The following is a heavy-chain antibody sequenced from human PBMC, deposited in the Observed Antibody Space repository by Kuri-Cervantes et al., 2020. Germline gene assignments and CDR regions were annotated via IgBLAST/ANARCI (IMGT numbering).Heavy chain of an antibody. CDR1: GFTVSSNY. J-gene: IGHJ6*02. CDR2: IYSGGST. Sequence: GESLKISCAASGFTVSSNYMSWVRQAPGKGLEWVSVIYSGGSTYYADSVKGRFTISRDNSKNTLYLQMNSLRAEDTAVYYCARDGTMVRGIYGMDVWGQGTTVTVSS. CDR3: ARDGTMVRGIYGMDV. D-gene: IGHD3-10*01. V-gene: IGHV3-66*01.